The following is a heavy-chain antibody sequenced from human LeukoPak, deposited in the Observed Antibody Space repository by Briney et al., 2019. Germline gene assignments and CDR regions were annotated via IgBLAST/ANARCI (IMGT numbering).Heavy chain of an antibody. Sequence: PSETLSLTCAVSGYSISSGYYWGWIRQPPGKGLEWIGSIYHSGSTYYNPSLKSRVTISVDTSKNQFSLKLSSVTAEDTAVYYCAGESDFWSGYRYYFDYWGEGTLVTVSS. J-gene: IGHJ4*02. CDR2: IYHSGST. V-gene: IGHV4-38-2*01. CDR3: AGESDFWSGYRYYFDY. CDR1: GYSISSGYY. D-gene: IGHD3-3*01.